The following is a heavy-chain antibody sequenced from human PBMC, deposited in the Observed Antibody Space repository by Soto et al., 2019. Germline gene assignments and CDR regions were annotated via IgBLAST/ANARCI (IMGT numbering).Heavy chain of an antibody. D-gene: IGHD3-10*01. Sequence: SETLSLTCTVSGGSISSGDYCWSWIRQPPRKGLEWIGYIYYSGSTYYNPSLKSRVTISVDTSKNQFSLKLSSVTAADTAVYYCARDPGGSGMDVWGQGTTVTVSS. CDR1: GGSISSGDYC. V-gene: IGHV4-30-4*01. J-gene: IGHJ6*02. CDR3: ARDPGGSGMDV. CDR2: IYYSGST.